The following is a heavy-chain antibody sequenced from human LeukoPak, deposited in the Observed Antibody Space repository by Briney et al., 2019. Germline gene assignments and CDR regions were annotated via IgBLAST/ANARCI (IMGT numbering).Heavy chain of an antibody. D-gene: IGHD7-27*01. CDR1: GYTFTGHY. Sequence: ASVKVSCKASGYTFTGHYMHWVRQAPGQGLEWMGWINPKCGGTKYAQKFQGRVTMTRDTSISTAYMELSRLRSDDTAVYYCAGEDLLTGNAFDIWGQGTMVTVSS. V-gene: IGHV1-2*02. CDR3: AGEDLLTGNAFDI. CDR2: INPKCGGT. J-gene: IGHJ3*02.